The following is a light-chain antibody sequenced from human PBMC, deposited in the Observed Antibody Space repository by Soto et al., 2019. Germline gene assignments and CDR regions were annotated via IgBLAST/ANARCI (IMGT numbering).Light chain of an antibody. CDR2: GAS. J-gene: IGKJ1*01. Sequence: EIVMTQSPATLSVSPGESATLSCRASQSVSSNLAWYQQKPGQAPRLLIYGASTRATGIPARFSGSGSGTEFTLTISSLQSEEFAVYYCQKYNNWPRTVGQGNKVDIK. CDR3: QKYNNWPRT. CDR1: QSVSSN. V-gene: IGKV3-15*01.